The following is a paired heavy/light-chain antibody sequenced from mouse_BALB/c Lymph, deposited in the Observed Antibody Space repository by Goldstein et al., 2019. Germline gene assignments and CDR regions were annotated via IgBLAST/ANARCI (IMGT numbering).Heavy chain of an antibody. Sequence: EVMLVESGGGLVKPGGSLKLSCAASGFTFSSYAMSWVRQTPEKRLEWVATISSGGSYTYYPDSVKGRFTISRDNAKNTLYLQMSSLRSEDTAMYYCARYGDGYYGAWFAYWGQGTLVTVSA. D-gene: IGHD2-3*01. V-gene: IGHV5-9-1*01. J-gene: IGHJ3*01. CDR2: ISSGGSYT. CDR1: GFTFSSYA. CDR3: ARYGDGYYGAWFAY.
Light chain of an antibody. V-gene: IGKV8-24*01. CDR2: FAS. J-gene: IGKJ2*01. CDR1: QSLLNSSNQKNY. CDR3: QQHYSTPYT. Sequence: DIVMTQSPSSLAMSVGQKVTMSCKSSQSLLNSSNQKNYLAWYQQKPGQSPKLLVYFASTRESGVPDRFIGSGSGTDFTLTISSVQAEDLADYFCQQHYSTPYTFGGGTKLEIK.